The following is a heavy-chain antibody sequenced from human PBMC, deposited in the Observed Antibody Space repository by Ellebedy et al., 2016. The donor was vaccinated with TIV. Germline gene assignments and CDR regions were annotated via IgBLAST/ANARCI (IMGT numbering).Heavy chain of an antibody. CDR3: VRDGYSDTWYAKWFDP. D-gene: IGHD5-12*01. CDR1: GFTFSTYG. Sequence: GESLKISCAASGFTFSTYGMHWVRQVPGKGLEWVAVITPDGSYKTYADSVKGRFSVSRDNSKKTVDLQMNSLRLEDTAVYYCVRDGYSDTWYAKWFDPWGQGTLVMVSS. CDR2: ITPDGSYK. J-gene: IGHJ5*02. V-gene: IGHV3-30*03.